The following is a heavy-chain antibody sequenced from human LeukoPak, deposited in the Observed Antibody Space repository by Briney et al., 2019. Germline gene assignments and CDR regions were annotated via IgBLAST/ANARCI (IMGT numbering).Heavy chain of an antibody. CDR3: TKGAAWDNNGYQYVLRSSGDY. D-gene: IGHD3-22*01. V-gene: IGHV3-74*01. CDR2: INGDGSST. Sequence: QPGGSLRLSCAASGFTFSSYWMHWVRQDPGKGLVWVSRINGDGSSTSYADSVKGRFTISRDNSKNTLFLQMYSLRAEDTAVYYCTKGAAWDNNGYQYVLRSSGDYWGQGTLVTVSS. CDR1: GFTFSSYW. J-gene: IGHJ4*02.